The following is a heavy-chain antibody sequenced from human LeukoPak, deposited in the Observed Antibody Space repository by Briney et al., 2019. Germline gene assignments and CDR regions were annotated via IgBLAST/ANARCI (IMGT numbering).Heavy chain of an antibody. CDR2: INHSGST. D-gene: IGHD6-19*01. CDR3: ARGSGWYWRWFDP. CDR1: GGSFSGHY. Sequence: SETLSLTCAVYGGSFSGHYWSWIRQPPGKGLEWIREINHSGSTNYNPSLKSRVTVSVDTSKNQFSLKLSSVTAADTAVYYCARGSGWYWRWFDPWGQGTLVTVSS. V-gene: IGHV4-34*01. J-gene: IGHJ5*02.